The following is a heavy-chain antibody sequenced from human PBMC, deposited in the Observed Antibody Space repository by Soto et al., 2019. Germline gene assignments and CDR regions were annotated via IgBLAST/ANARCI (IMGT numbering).Heavy chain of an antibody. J-gene: IGHJ3*02. CDR1: GGSFSGYY. CDR3: ARTSFCGGDCYGAALAI. CDR2: INHSGST. V-gene: IGHV4-34*01. D-gene: IGHD2-21*01. Sequence: QVQLQQWGAGLLKPSETLSLTCAVYGGSFSGYYWSWIRQPPGKGLEWIGEINHSGSTNYNPSLKSRVTISVATSKNQFSLKLSSVTAADTAVYYCARTSFCGGDCYGAALAIWGQGTMVTVSS.